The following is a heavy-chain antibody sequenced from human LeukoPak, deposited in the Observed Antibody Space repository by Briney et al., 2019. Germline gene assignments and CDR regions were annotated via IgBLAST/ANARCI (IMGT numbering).Heavy chain of an antibody. D-gene: IGHD3-10*01. CDR2: ISGSGGST. Sequence: GGSLRLSCAASGFTVSSNYMSWVRQAPGKGLEWVSAISGSGGSTYYADSVKGRFTISRDNSKNTLYLQMNSLRAEDTAVYYCAKDLGSGSYYNDYWGQGTLVTVSS. J-gene: IGHJ4*02. CDR3: AKDLGSGSYYNDY. CDR1: GFTVSSNY. V-gene: IGHV3-23*01.